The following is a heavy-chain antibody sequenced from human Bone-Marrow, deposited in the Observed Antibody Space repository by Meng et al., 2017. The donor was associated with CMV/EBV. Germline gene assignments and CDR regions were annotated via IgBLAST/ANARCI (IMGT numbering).Heavy chain of an antibody. Sequence: ASVKVSCKASGYTFTGYYMHWVRQAPGQGLEWMGWINPNSGGTNYAQKFQGRVTMTRDTSISTAYMELSRLRSDDTAVYYCARVGYCSSTSCPNDYWGQGTLVTVSS. D-gene: IGHD2-2*01. CDR2: INPNSGGT. V-gene: IGHV1-2*02. J-gene: IGHJ4*02. CDR3: ARVGYCSSTSCPNDY. CDR1: GYTFTGYY.